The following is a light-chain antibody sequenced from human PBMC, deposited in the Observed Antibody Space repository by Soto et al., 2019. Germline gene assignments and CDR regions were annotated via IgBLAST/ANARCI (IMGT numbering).Light chain of an antibody. Sequence: DIQTTQSPSSLSASVGDRVTITCRASPGISTYLNWYQKKPGKAPKLLIYAASSLQSGVPSRFSGSGSETDFTLTISSLQTEDFATYSCQQSYSTTWTFGQGTKVDIK. V-gene: IGKV1-39*01. J-gene: IGKJ1*01. CDR2: AAS. CDR1: PGISTY. CDR3: QQSYSTTWT.